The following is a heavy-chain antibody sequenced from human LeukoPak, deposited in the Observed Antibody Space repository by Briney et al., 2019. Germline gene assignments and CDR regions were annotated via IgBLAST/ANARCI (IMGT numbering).Heavy chain of an antibody. CDR2: INPSGGST. CDR1: GYTFTSYY. CDR3: ARVVVPAAISALTNYYYYGMDV. J-gene: IGHJ6*02. V-gene: IGHV1-46*01. Sequence: ASVKVSCKASGYTFTSYYMHWVRQAPGQGLEWMGIINPSGGSTSYAQKFQGRVTMTRDTSTSTVYMELSSLRSEDTAVYYCARVVVPAAISALTNYYYYGMDVWGQGTMVTVSS. D-gene: IGHD2-2*01.